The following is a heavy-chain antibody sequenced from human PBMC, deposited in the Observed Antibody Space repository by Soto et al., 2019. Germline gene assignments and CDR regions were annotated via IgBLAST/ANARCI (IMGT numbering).Heavy chain of an antibody. D-gene: IGHD4-17*01. Sequence: GGSLRLSCAASGFTFSSYSINWVRQAPGKGLEGGSYISSNNSTIYYADSVKGRFTISRDNAKNSLYLQMNSLRDEDTAVYYCATLDYGGNSLSYWGQGTLVTVSS. V-gene: IGHV3-48*02. CDR2: ISSNNSTI. CDR1: GFTFSSYS. J-gene: IGHJ4*02. CDR3: ATLDYGGNSLSY.